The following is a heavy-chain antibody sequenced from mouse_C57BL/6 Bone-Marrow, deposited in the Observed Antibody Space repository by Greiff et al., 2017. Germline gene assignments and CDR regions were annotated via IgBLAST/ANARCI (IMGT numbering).Heavy chain of an antibody. CDR2: IYPGDGDT. J-gene: IGHJ2*01. D-gene: IGHD2-3*01. V-gene: IGHV1-82*01. Sequence: QVQLQQSGPELVKPGASVKISCKASGYAFSSSWMNWVKQRPGKGLEWIGRIYPGDGDTNYNGKFKGKATLTADKSSSTAYMQLSSLTSEDSAVYCCARWGYDLLDFDYGGQGTTLTVYS. CDR1: GYAFSSSW. CDR3: ARWGYDLLDFDY.